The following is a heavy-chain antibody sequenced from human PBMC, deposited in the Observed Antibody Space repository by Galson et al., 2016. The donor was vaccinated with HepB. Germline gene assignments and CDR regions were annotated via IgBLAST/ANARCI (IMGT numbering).Heavy chain of an antibody. CDR1: GFNASSNY. V-gene: IGHV3-53*01. Sequence: SLRLSCAASGFNASSNYMTWVRQVPGKGLEWVSVIHSGGSKYYADSVKGRFTVSRVDSRNTVYLQMNSLRGEDTAVYYCARYYYDRSRYYYSGMDVWGQGTTVIVS. CDR2: IHSGGSK. D-gene: IGHD3-22*01. J-gene: IGHJ6*02. CDR3: ARYYYDRSRYYYSGMDV.